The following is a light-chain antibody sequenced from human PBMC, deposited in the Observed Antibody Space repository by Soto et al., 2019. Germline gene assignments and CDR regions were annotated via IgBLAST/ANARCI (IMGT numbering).Light chain of an antibody. CDR1: QRISSY. CDR2: AAS. CDR3: QQSYSTLLT. J-gene: IGKJ4*01. V-gene: IGKV1-39*01. Sequence: DIQMTQSPSFLSASVGDRVTITWRASQRISSYLNWYQQKPGKAPKLLIYAASSLQSGVPSRFSGSGSGTDFTLTISSLQPEDFATYYCQQSYSTLLTFGGGTKVEIK.